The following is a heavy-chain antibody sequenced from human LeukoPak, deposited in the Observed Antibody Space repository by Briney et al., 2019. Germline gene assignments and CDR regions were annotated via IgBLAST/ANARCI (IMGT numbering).Heavy chain of an antibody. J-gene: IGHJ2*01. CDR1: GGSISSYY. Sequence: SETLSLTCTVSGGSISSYYWSWIRQPPGKGLEWIGYIYYSGSTNYNPSLKSRVTISVDTSKNQFSLKLSSVTAADTAVYYCARVSSSWTSFDLWGRGTLVTVSS. V-gene: IGHV4-59*01. CDR2: IYYSGST. CDR3: ARVSSSWTSFDL. D-gene: IGHD6-13*01.